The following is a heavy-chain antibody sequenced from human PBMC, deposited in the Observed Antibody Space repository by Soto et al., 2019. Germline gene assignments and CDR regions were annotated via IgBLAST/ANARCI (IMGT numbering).Heavy chain of an antibody. CDR2: IYYSGST. D-gene: IGHD5-18*01. CDR3: ARLVDTNWFDP. CDR1: GGSISSYY. Sequence: QVQLQESGPGLVKPSETLSLTCTVSGGSISSYYWSWIRQPPGKGLEWIGYIYYSGSTNYNPSLTSRVTISVDTSKDQFSLKLSSVTAADTAVYYCARLVDTNWFDPWGQGTLVTVSS. J-gene: IGHJ5*02. V-gene: IGHV4-59*08.